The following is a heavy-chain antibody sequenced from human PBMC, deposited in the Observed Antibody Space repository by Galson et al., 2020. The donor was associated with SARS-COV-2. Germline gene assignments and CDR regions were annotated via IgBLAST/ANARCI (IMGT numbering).Heavy chain of an antibody. D-gene: IGHD3-9*01. CDR3: ARPRYYDVLTGYIVDV. Sequence: SVKVSCKASGYTFTDYYIHWVRQAPGQGLEWMGWINPKSGGTNYAQKFEGRVTMTRDTSITTAYMELSRLRADDTAVYYCARPRYYDVLTGYIVDVWGQGTMVTVSS. CDR2: INPKSGGT. V-gene: IGHV1-2*02. CDR1: GYTFTDYY. J-gene: IGHJ6*02.